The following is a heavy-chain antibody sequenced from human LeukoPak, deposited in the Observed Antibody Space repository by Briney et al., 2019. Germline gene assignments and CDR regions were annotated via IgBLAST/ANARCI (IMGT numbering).Heavy chain of an antibody. D-gene: IGHD6-13*01. Sequence: GGSLRLSCVVSGLSFSSYSMTWVRQAPGKGLEWVSGISASGRDTWFPDSVKGRFTIYRDNSKNTLCLQMNSLRVEDTAIYYCAKDAAGPEYWGQGTLVTVSS. CDR1: GLSFSSYS. CDR2: ISASGRDT. V-gene: IGHV3-23*01. J-gene: IGHJ4*02. CDR3: AKDAAGPEY.